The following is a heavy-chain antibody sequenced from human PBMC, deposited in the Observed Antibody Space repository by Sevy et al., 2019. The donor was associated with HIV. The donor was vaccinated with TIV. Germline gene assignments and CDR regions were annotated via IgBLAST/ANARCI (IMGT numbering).Heavy chain of an antibody. V-gene: IGHV3-11*01. CDR1: GFTFSDYY. Sequence: GGSLRLSCAASGFTFSDYYMTWIRQAPGKGLEWVSYISNSGSTIYYADSVKGRLTISRDNAKNSLYLQMNSLRAEDTAVYYCARVINYYDRGPSDYWGQGTLVTVSS. CDR2: ISNSGSTI. D-gene: IGHD3-22*01. CDR3: ARVINYYDRGPSDY. J-gene: IGHJ4*02.